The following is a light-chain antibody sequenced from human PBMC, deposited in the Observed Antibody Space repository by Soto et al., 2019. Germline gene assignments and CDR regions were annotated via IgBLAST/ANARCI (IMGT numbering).Light chain of an antibody. CDR2: GAS. Sequence: EIALTQSPGTLSLSPGERATLSCRASQSLSSSYLAWYQRKPGQAPRLLIYGASSRATGIPDRFTGSGSGTDFTLTITTLEPEDFEVYYCQQYGYSPRTFGLGTKVDIK. V-gene: IGKV3-20*01. CDR3: QQYGYSPRT. CDR1: QSLSSSY. J-gene: IGKJ1*01.